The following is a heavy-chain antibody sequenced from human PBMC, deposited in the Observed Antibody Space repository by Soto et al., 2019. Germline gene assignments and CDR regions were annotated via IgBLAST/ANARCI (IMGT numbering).Heavy chain of an antibody. CDR2: IIPILGIA. Sequence: ASVKVSCKASGGTFSSYTISWVRQAPGQGLEWMGRIIPILGIANYAQKLQGRVTITADKSTSTAYMELSSLRSEDTAVYYCATRLRYNWFDPWGQGTLVTAPQ. CDR1: GGTFSSYT. V-gene: IGHV1-69*02. CDR3: ATRLRYNWFDP. J-gene: IGHJ5*02. D-gene: IGHD4-17*01.